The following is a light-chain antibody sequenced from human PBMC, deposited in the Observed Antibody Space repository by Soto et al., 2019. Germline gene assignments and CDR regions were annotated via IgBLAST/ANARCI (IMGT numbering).Light chain of an antibody. CDR2: DTS. J-gene: IGKJ4*01. V-gene: IGKV3-15*01. Sequence: EVVLTQSPATLSVSPGEGVTLSCMSCQGIGDTLAWYPHKPGQPPRLLIYDTSARATGVPARFSGSRSGPEFTLTINSLQSEDFAIYYCQRYNNWPLTFGGGTKVDIK. CDR1: QGIGDT. CDR3: QRYNNWPLT.